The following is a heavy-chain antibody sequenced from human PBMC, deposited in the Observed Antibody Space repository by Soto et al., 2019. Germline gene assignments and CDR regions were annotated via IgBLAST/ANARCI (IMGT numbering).Heavy chain of an antibody. D-gene: IGHD2-15*01. V-gene: IGHV1-18*04. J-gene: IGHJ4*01. Sequence: ASVKVSCKASGYTFTSYGISWVRQAPGQGLEWMGWISAYNGNTNYAQKLQGRVTMTTDTSTSTAYMELRSLRSDDTAVYYCARDCSGGSCYSAGGYWGHGTLVTVSS. CDR1: GYTFTSYG. CDR2: ISAYNGNT. CDR3: ARDCSGGSCYSAGGY.